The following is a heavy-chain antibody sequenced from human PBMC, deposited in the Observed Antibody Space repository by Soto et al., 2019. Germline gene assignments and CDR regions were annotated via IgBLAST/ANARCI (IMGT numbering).Heavy chain of an antibody. CDR3: TTDDPINRN. CDR1: GFTFSNAW. V-gene: IGHV3-15*01. CDR2: IKSKIDGGTT. J-gene: IGHJ4*02. Sequence: GGSLRLSCAASGFTFSNAWMTWVRQAPGKGLEWVGRIKSKIDGGTTDYAAPVKGRFTISRDDPKNMLYLQMNSLKIEDTAVYYCTTDDPINRNWGQGTLVTVSS.